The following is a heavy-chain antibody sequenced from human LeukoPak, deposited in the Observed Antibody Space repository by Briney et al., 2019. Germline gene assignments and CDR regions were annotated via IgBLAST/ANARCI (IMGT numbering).Heavy chain of an antibody. CDR1: GGSIGTYY. Sequence: PSETLSLTCTVSGGSIGTYYWSWIRQPAGKGLEWIGRIYTSGSTDYNPSLKSRVTMPVDTSKNQFSLKLSSVTAADTAVYYCARAHYDFWSGRNWFDPWGQGTLVTVSS. D-gene: IGHD3-3*01. J-gene: IGHJ5*02. V-gene: IGHV4-4*07. CDR2: IYTSGST. CDR3: ARAHYDFWSGRNWFDP.